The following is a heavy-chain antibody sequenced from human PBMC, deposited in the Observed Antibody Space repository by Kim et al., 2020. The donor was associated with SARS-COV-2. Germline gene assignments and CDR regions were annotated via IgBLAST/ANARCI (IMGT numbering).Heavy chain of an antibody. J-gene: IGHJ4*02. V-gene: IGHV4-59*01. D-gene: IGHD3-22*01. CDR3: ARVESDSSGYYEQFDY. Sequence: SLKSRVTISVDTSKNQFSLKLSSVTAADTAVYYCARVESDSSGYYEQFDYWGQGTLVTVSS.